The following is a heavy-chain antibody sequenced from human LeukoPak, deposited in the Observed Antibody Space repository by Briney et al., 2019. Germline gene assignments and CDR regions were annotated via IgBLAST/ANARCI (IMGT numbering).Heavy chain of an antibody. V-gene: IGHV3-7*01. J-gene: IGHJ4*02. CDR1: GFTFSTYW. CDR3: ARTTWGEGAMQWYFDY. D-gene: IGHD2-2*01. Sequence: PGGSLGLSCAASGFTFSTYWMSWVRQAPGKGLEWVANINQDGSATFYMGSVKGRFTIARDNAKNSLFLQMNSLRAEDTAVYHCARTTWGEGAMQWYFDYWGQGTLVTVSS. CDR2: INQDGSAT.